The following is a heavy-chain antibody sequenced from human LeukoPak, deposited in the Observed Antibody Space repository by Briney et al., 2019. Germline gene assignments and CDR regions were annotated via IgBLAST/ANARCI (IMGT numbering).Heavy chain of an antibody. CDR2: ISSSSSYI. J-gene: IGHJ4*02. CDR1: GFTFNTFN. Sequence: GGSLRLSCAASGFTFNTFNMNWVRQAPGKGLEWVSSISSSSSYIYYADSVKGRFTISRDNAKNSLYLQMNSLRAEDTAVYYCASARRGSYSRDWGQGTLVTVSS. D-gene: IGHD1-26*01. V-gene: IGHV3-21*01. CDR3: ASARRGSYSRD.